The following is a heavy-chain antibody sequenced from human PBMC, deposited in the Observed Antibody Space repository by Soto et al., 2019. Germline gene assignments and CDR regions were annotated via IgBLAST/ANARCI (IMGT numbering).Heavy chain of an antibody. J-gene: IGHJ1*01. CDR2: LSGGGANT. CDR3: ARCSGYADE. D-gene: IGHD4-17*01. Sequence: XGSLILSCSASGFSFSTYSMAWVRQAAGKGPQWVSGLSGGGANTFYIDSVRGRSTISVDISRNTVFLQMDSLRVDDTAVYYCARCSGYADEWGRGTLVTVSS. CDR1: GFSFSTYS. V-gene: IGHV3-23*01.